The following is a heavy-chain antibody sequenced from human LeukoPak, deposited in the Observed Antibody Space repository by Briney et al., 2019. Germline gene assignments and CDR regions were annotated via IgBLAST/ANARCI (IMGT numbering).Heavy chain of an antibody. CDR3: ARHVGWYFDL. CDR2: INHSGST. V-gene: IGHV4-34*01. Sequence: SETLSLTCAVYGGSFSGYYWSWIRQPPGKGLEWIGEINHSGSTNYNPSLESRVTISVDTSKNQFSLKLSSVTAADTAVYYCARHVGWYFDLWGRGTLVTVSS. D-gene: IGHD1-26*01. J-gene: IGHJ2*01. CDR1: GGSFSGYY.